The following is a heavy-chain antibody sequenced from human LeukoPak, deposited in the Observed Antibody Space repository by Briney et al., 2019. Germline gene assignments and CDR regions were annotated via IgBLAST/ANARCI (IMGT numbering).Heavy chain of an antibody. D-gene: IGHD3-22*01. Sequence: SETLSLTCTFSGGSISSGSYYWSWIRQPAGKGLEWIGRIYTSGSTNYNPSLKSRVTISVDTSKNQFSLKLTSVTAADTAVYYCARWANYYDSSGYRDYFDYWGQGTLVTVSS. J-gene: IGHJ4*02. CDR2: IYTSGST. CDR1: GGSISSGSYY. V-gene: IGHV4-61*02. CDR3: ARWANYYDSSGYRDYFDY.